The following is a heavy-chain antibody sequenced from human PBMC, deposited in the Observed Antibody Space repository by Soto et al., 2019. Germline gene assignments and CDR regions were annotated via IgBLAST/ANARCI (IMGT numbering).Heavy chain of an antibody. CDR2: ISSSSSYI. J-gene: IGHJ3*02. Sequence: PGGSLRLSCAASGFTFSSYSMNWVRQAPGKGLEWVSSISSSSSYIYYADSAKGRFTISRDNAKNSLYLQMNSLIAEDTAVYYGARDFAYYYDSSGCIDAFDIWGQGTMVTVSS. V-gene: IGHV3-21*01. CDR3: ARDFAYYYDSSGCIDAFDI. CDR1: GFTFSSYS. D-gene: IGHD3-22*01.